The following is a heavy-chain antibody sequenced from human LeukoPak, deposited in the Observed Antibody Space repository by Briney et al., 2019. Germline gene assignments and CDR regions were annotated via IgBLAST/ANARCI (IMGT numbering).Heavy chain of an antibody. Sequence: GGSLRLSCAASGFTFDDYGMSWVRQAPGKGLEWVSGINWNGGSTGYADSVKGRFTISRDNAKNSLYLQMNSLRAEDTALYYCARGDTGPHYDFWSGQTYYYYMDVWGKGTTATVSS. CDR2: INWNGGST. D-gene: IGHD3-3*01. CDR1: GFTFDDYG. CDR3: ARGDTGPHYDFWSGQTYYYYMDV. J-gene: IGHJ6*03. V-gene: IGHV3-20*04.